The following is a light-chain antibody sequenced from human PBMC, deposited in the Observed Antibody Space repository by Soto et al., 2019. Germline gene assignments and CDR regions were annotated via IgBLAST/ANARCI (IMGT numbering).Light chain of an antibody. V-gene: IGKV1-5*01. CDR3: QQYTTYPYT. CDR1: QSVTNW. CDR2: DAS. Sequence: DIQMTQSPSTLSASVGDRVTITCRASQSVTNWLAWYQQKPGKAPNLLIYDASRLQSGIPSRFSGSRSRTEFTLTISSLQPDDFATYYCQQYTTYPYTCGQGTKLEIK. J-gene: IGKJ2*01.